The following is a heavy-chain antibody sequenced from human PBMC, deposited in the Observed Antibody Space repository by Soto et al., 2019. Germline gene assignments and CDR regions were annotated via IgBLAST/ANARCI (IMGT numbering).Heavy chain of an antibody. Sequence: QVQLVQSGAEVKKPGSSVKVSCKASGGTFSSYAISWVRQAPGQGLEWMGGVIPIFGTANYAQKFQGRVTITADESKSTAYMELSSLRSEDTAVYYCARDRTTVTPDRYYYYGMDVWGQGTTVTVSS. D-gene: IGHD4-17*01. J-gene: IGHJ6*02. V-gene: IGHV1-69*01. CDR3: ARDRTTVTPDRYYYYGMDV. CDR1: GGTFSSYA. CDR2: VIPIFGTA.